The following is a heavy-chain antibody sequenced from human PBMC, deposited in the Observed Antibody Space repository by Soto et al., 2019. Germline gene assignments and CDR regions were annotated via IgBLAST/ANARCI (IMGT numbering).Heavy chain of an antibody. J-gene: IGHJ4*02. Sequence: SETLSLTCAVSGGSISSSPYYWGWIRQPPGKGLEWIGTMSYSGSTYYNPSLKSRVTIFADTSKNQFSLKMSSVTAADTAVYYCARAYCSGGTCYSFFDYWGQGTLVTVS. D-gene: IGHD2-15*01. CDR1: GGSISSSPYY. CDR3: ARAYCSGGTCYSFFDY. V-gene: IGHV4-39*01. CDR2: MSYSGST.